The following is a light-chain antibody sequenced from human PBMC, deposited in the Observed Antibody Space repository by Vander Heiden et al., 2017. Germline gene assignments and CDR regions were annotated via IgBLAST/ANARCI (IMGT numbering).Light chain of an antibody. CDR2: AAS. V-gene: IGKV1-39*01. CDR3: QQSYSTPLT. J-gene: IGKJ4*01. Sequence: DIHMTHSPSSLSASVGDSVNIPCRASQSIISYLNWYQQKPGKAPKLLIYAASSLQSGVPSRFSGSGSGTDFTLTISSLQPEDFAIYYCQQSYSTPLTFGGGTRVEIK. CDR1: QSIISY.